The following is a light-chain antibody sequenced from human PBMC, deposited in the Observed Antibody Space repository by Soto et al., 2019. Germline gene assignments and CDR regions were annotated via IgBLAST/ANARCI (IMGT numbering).Light chain of an antibody. J-gene: IGLJ1*01. V-gene: IGLV2-14*01. Sequence: QSALTQPASVSGSPGQSITISCTGTSSDVGAYQYVSWYQQYPGKAPKLMIYDVSNRLSGVSNRFSGSKSGNTASLTISGLQAEDEADYYCNSYTSSSSYVFGTGTKVTVL. CDR2: DVS. CDR3: NSYTSSSSYV. CDR1: SSDVGAYQY.